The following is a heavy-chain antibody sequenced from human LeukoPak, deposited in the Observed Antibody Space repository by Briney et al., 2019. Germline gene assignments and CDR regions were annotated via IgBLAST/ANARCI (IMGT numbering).Heavy chain of an antibody. J-gene: IGHJ5*02. CDR2: ISSSGSTI. V-gene: IGHV3-48*03. D-gene: IGHD5-24*01. CDR3: ARDLGWLQLRGFDP. Sequence: GGCLRLSCAASGFTFSSYEMNWVRQAPGKGLEWVSYISSSGSTIYYADSVKGRFTISRDNAKNSLYLQMYSLRAEDTAVYYCARDLGWLQLRGFDPWGQGTLVTVSS. CDR1: GFTFSSYE.